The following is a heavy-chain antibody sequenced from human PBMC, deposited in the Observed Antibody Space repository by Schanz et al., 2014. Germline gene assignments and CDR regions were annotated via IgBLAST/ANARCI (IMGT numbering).Heavy chain of an antibody. Sequence: EVQLVESGGGLVQPGGSLKLSCAASGLIFSNYVMSWVRQAPGKGLEWVSTIGTSGGTNYAESVKGRFTISRDNAKNSLYLQMNSLRAEDTAVYHCVSSGSYSSYAFWGQGTLVTVSS. D-gene: IGHD3-10*01. CDR1: GLIFSNYV. CDR2: IGTSGGT. CDR3: VSSGSYSSYAF. J-gene: IGHJ4*02. V-gene: IGHV3-23*04.